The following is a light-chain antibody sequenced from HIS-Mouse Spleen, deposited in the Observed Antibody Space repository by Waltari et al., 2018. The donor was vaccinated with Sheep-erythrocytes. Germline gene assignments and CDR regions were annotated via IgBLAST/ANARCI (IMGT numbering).Light chain of an antibody. Sequence: QSALTQPPSASGSPGQSVTISCTGTSSDVGGYNYVSWYQQHPGKAPKLMIYEVSTRPSGVPDRVSGSKSGNTASLTVSGLQAEDEADYYCSSYAGSNNWVFGGGTKLTVL. CDR3: SSYAGSNNWV. CDR2: EVS. V-gene: IGLV2-8*01. CDR1: SSDVGGYNY. J-gene: IGLJ3*02.